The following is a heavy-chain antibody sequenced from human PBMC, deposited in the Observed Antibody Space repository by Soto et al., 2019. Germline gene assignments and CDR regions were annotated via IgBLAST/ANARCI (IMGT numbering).Heavy chain of an antibody. D-gene: IGHD2-2*01. J-gene: IGHJ6*02. CDR1: GFTFSSYA. V-gene: IGHV3-64D*08. CDR2: ISSNGGST. CDR3: VNSLRGYCSSTSCSRNYGMDV. Sequence: GGSLRLSCSASGFTFSSYAMHWVRQAPGKGLEYVSAISSNGGSTYYADSVKGRFTISRDNSKNTLYLQMSSLRAEDTAVYYCVNSLRGYCSSTSCSRNYGMDVWGQGTTVTVSS.